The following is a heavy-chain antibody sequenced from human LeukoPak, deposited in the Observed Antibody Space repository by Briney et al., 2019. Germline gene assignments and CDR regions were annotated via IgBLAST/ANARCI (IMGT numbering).Heavy chain of an antibody. V-gene: IGHV3-30*04. CDR2: ISYDGSNK. Sequence: GGSLRLSCAASGFTFSSYAMHWVRQAPGKGLEWVAVISYDGSNKYYADSVKGRFTISRDNSKNTLYLQMNSLRAEDTAVYYCAKAKTYYYGPGDYWGQGTLVTVSS. J-gene: IGHJ4*02. CDR3: AKAKTYYYGPGDY. D-gene: IGHD3-10*01. CDR1: GFTFSSYA.